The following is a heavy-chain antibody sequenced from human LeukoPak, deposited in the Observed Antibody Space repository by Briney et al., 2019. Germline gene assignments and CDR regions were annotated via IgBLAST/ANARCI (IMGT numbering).Heavy chain of an antibody. V-gene: IGHV3-21*01. CDR1: GFTFSSYS. Sequence: GGSLRLSCAASGFTFSSYSMNWVRQAPGKGLEWVSSISSSSSYIYYADSVKGRFTISRDNAKNSLYLQMNSLRAEDTAVYYCARGSGYCSGARCYVDYWGQGTLVTVSS. D-gene: IGHD2-2*01. CDR2: ISSSSSYI. CDR3: ARGSGYCSGARCYVDY. J-gene: IGHJ4*02.